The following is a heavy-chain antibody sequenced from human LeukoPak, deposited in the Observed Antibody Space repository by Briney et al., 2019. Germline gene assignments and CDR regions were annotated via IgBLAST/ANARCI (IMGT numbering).Heavy chain of an antibody. V-gene: IGHV3-49*04. CDR3: TRRVAGYY. CDR1: GFTFGDYA. Sequence: GGSLRLSCTASGFTFGDYAMTSVRQAPGKGLEWVGIIRSKASGGTTEYAAPVKGRFTISRDDSKSIAYLQMNSLKTEDTAVYYCTRRVAGYYWGQGTLVTVSS. J-gene: IGHJ4*02. CDR2: IRSKASGGTT. D-gene: IGHD6-13*01.